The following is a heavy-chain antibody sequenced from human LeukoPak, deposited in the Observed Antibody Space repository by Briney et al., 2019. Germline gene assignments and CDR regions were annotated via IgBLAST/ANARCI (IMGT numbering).Heavy chain of an antibody. Sequence: APVKVSCKASGYTFTSFPMNWVRQAPGQGLEWMGWINTNTGNPTYAQGFTGRFVFSLDTSVSTAYLQISSLKAEDTAVYYCARDGVPSTSYWFDPWGQGTLVTVSS. CDR1: GYTFTSFP. CDR2: INTNTGNP. J-gene: IGHJ5*02. V-gene: IGHV7-4-1*02. D-gene: IGHD2-2*01. CDR3: ARDGVPSTSYWFDP.